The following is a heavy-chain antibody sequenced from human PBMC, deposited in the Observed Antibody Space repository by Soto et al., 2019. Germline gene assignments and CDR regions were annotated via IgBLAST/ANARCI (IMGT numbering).Heavy chain of an antibody. CDR1: GYSLASYC. Sequence: PVASQTSSRQDSGYSLASYCIVWVRTLPGKGLEWMGIIYPGDSDTRYSPSFQGQVTISADKSIITAYLQWSSLKASDTAMYYCARHYGNLGGHNWFDPWGQGTLVNV. CDR3: ARHYGNLGGHNWFDP. J-gene: IGHJ5*02. V-gene: IGHV5-51*01. D-gene: IGHD3-9*01. CDR2: IYPGDSDT.